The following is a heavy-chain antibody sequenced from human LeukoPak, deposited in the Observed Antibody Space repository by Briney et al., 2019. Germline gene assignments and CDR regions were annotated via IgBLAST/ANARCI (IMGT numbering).Heavy chain of an antibody. J-gene: IGHJ6*02. V-gene: IGHV3-33*01. CDR3: ARGTWDTGGLHGLDV. CDR2: IWYDGSNK. CDR1: EFTFSSFG. D-gene: IGHD2-8*02. Sequence: GGSLRLSCAASEFTFSSFGMHWVRQAPGKGLEWVAVIWYDGSNKYYADSVKGLFTISRDNSQNTLYLQGNNLRAEDTAVYCCARGTWDTGGLHGLDVWGQGTTVTVSS.